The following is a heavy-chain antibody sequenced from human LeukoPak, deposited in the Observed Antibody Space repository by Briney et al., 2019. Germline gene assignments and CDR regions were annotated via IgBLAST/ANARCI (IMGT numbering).Heavy chain of an antibody. D-gene: IGHD5-24*01. CDR2: IIPIFGTS. Sequence: ASVKVSRKAFGGTFSSHSISWVRQAPGQGLEWMGGIIPIFGTSNYAQKFRGRVTISADESTSTAYMKLRSLRSEDTAVYYCMRGRGAYKSNTFDIWGQGTMVTVSS. CDR1: GGTFSSHS. J-gene: IGHJ3*02. V-gene: IGHV1-69*01. CDR3: MRGRGAYKSNTFDI.